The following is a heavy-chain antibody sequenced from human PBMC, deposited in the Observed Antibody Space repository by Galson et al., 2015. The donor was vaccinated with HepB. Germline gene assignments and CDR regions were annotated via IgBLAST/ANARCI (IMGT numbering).Heavy chain of an antibody. CDR2: ISGSGGST. V-gene: IGHV3-23*01. CDR1: GFTFSSYA. J-gene: IGHJ4*02. CDR3: AKKDDDYGDYFDY. D-gene: IGHD4-17*01. Sequence: LRLSCAASGFTFSSYAMSWVRQAPGKGLEWVSAISGSGGSTYYADSVKGRFTISRDNSKNTLYLQMNSLRAEDTAVYYCAKKDDDYGDYFDYWGQGTLVTVSS.